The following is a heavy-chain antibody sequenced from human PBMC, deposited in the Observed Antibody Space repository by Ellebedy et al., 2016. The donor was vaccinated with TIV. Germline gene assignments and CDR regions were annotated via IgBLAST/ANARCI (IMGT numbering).Heavy chain of an antibody. CDR3: ARDRPATVVAGALEY. J-gene: IGHJ4*02. Sequence: GESLKISCAASGSTFSRTWMHWVRQAPGKGLEWVASISYDGSNKYYADAVKGRFAISRDNSENTLYLQVNSLTTEDTAVYYCARDRPATVVAGALEYWGQGTLVTVSS. CDR2: ISYDGSNK. V-gene: IGHV3-30*09. D-gene: IGHD3-22*01. CDR1: GSTFSRTW.